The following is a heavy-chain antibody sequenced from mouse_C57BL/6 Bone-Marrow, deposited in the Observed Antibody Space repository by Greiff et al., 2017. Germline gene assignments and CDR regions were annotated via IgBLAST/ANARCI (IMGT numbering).Heavy chain of an antibody. D-gene: IGHD2-1*01. J-gene: IGHJ4*01. CDR3: ARWDGNYVDYYAMDY. CDR2: ISSGSSTI. Sequence: EVQRVESGGGLVKPGGSLKLSCAASGFTFSDYGMHWVRQAPEKGLEWVAYISSGSSTIYYADTVKGRFTISRDNAKNTLFLQMTSLRSEDTAMYYCARWDGNYVDYYAMDYWGQGTSVTVSS. CDR1: GFTFSDYG. V-gene: IGHV5-17*01.